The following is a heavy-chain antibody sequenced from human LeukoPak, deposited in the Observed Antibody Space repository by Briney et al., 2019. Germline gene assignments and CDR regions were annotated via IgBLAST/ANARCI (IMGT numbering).Heavy chain of an antibody. CDR2: MNPNSGNT. CDR1: GYIFTSYD. CDR3: ARTYYYDSSGYYNWFDP. Sequence: ASVKVSCKASGYIFTSYDINWVRQATGQGLEWMGWMNPNSGNTGYAQKFQGRVTMTRNTSISTAYMELSSLRSEDTAVYYCARTYYYDSSGYYNWFDPWGQGTLVTVSS. D-gene: IGHD3-22*01. V-gene: IGHV1-8*01. J-gene: IGHJ5*02.